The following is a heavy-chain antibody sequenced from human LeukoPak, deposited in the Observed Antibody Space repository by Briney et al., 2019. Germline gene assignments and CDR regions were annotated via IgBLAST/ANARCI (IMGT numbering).Heavy chain of an antibody. CDR1: GSTFSSYS. J-gene: IGHJ5*01. CDR3: AKDLGTMSITGAGTDS. V-gene: IGHV3-23*01. Sequence: GGSLRLSCAASGSTFSSYSMTWVRQAPGKGLEWVTAIGSSGDSTFYADSVKGRVTISRDNSRNTLYLQMDSLRAEDTALYYCAKDLGTMSITGAGTDSWGQGTLVTVSS. D-gene: IGHD1-20*01. CDR2: IGSSGDST.